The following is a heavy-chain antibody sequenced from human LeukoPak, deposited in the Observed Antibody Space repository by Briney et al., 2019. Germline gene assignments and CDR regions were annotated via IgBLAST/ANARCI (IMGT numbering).Heavy chain of an antibody. CDR2: ISYDGSNK. D-gene: IGHD5-18*01. Sequence: GGSLRLSCAASGFTFSSYGMHWVRQAPGKGLEWVAVISYDGSNKYYADSVKGRFTTSRDNSKNTLYLQMNSLRAEDTAVYYCAKDPRDHSYGWSWRYFDYWGQGTLVTVSS. CDR3: AKDPRDHSYGWSWRYFDY. CDR1: GFTFSSYG. V-gene: IGHV3-30*18. J-gene: IGHJ4*02.